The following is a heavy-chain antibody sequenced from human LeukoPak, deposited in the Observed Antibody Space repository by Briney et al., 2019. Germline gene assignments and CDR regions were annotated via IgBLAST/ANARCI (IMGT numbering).Heavy chain of an antibody. V-gene: IGHV4-59*08. CDR2: ISYIGST. J-gene: IGHJ4*02. Sequence: PSETLSLTCAVSDDSFSSHYWTWIRQPPGKGLEWIGYISYIGSTNYNPSLKSRVTISVDTSKNQFSLKLSSVTAADTAVYYCARIRFGELSSYYFDYWGQGTLVTVSS. CDR1: DDSFSSHY. CDR3: ARIRFGELSSYYFDY. D-gene: IGHD3-10*01.